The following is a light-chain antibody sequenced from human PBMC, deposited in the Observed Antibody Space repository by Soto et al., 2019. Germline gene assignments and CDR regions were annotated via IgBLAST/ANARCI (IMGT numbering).Light chain of an antibody. CDR1: QSISRW. CDR2: DAY. V-gene: IGKV3-11*01. CDR3: QQRHMWPIT. J-gene: IGKJ5*01. Sequence: TQSPSTLSASVGDRVTITCRASQSISRWLAWYQQKPGQAPRLLIYDAYNRATGIPPRFSGSGSGTDFTLTISSLEPEDSAVYYCQQRHMWPITFGQGTRLEIK.